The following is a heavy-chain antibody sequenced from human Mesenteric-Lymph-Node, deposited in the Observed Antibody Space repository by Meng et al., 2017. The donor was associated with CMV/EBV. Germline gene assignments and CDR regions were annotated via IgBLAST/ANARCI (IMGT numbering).Heavy chain of an antibody. CDR3: ARGSSYDILTGYFDY. D-gene: IGHD3-9*01. J-gene: IGHJ4*02. CDR2: INHSGRT. V-gene: IGHV4-34*01. Sequence: VRFRQWGGGLLNPSETLAVTCAVYGGSFSGYYWNWIRQSPEKGLEWIGEINHSGRTTYNPSFTSRIIISVDTSTNQISLNMSSVSAADTAVYYCARGSSYDILTGYFDYWGQGALVTVSS. CDR1: GGSFSGYY.